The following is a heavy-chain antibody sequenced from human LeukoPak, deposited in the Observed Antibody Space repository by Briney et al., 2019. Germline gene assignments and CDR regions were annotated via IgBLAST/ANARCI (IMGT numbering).Heavy chain of an antibody. D-gene: IGHD4-11*01. CDR3: AREGLHGRGYYFDY. CDR1: GFTFSSYA. CDR2: ISGSGGST. J-gene: IGHJ4*02. Sequence: GGSLRLSCAASGFTFSSYAMSWVRQAPGKGLEWVSAISGSGGSTYYADSVKGRFTISRDNAKNSLYLQMNSLRAEDTAVYYCAREGLHGRGYYFDYWGQGTLVTVSS. V-gene: IGHV3-23*01.